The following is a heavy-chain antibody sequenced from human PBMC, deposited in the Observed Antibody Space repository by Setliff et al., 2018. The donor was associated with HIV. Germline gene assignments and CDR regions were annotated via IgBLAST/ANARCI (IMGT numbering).Heavy chain of an antibody. Sequence: SLRLSCAASGFTFSNYSMNWVRQAPGKGLEWVSYISSSSSTIYYADSVKGRFTISRDNAKNSLYLQVNSLRAEDTAVYYCARDPRYSSVWFRNGGVDYWGQGTLVTVSS. V-gene: IGHV3-48*01. J-gene: IGHJ4*02. CDR2: ISSSSSTI. CDR1: GFTFSNYS. CDR3: ARDPRYSSVWFRNGGVDY. D-gene: IGHD6-19*01.